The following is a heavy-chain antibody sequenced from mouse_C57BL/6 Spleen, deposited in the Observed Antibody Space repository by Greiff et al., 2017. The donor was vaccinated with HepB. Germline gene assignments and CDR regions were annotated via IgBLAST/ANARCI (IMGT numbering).Heavy chain of an antibody. D-gene: IGHD1-1*01. V-gene: IGHV3-1*01. J-gene: IGHJ2*01. CDR1: GYSITSGYD. CDR3: ARADYYGSTLDY. Sequence: EVMLVESGPGMVKPSQSLSLTCTVTGYSITSGYDWHWIRHFPGNKLEWMGYISYSGSTNYNPSLKSRISITHDTSKNHFFLKLNSVTTEDTATYYCARADYYGSTLDYWGQGTTLTVSS. CDR2: ISYSGST.